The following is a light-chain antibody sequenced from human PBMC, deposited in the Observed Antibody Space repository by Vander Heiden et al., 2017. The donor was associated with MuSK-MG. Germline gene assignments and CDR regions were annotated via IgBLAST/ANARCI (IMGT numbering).Light chain of an antibody. V-gene: IGKV1-39*01. Sequence: DIQMTQSPSSLSASVGDRVTITCRASQSISSYLNWYQQKPGKAPKLLIYAASSLQSGVPSRFSGSGSGTDFTLSISMLQPEDLATYYCQQCYSTPYTFGQGTKMEIK. J-gene: IGKJ2*01. CDR1: QSISSY. CDR2: AAS. CDR3: QQCYSTPYT.